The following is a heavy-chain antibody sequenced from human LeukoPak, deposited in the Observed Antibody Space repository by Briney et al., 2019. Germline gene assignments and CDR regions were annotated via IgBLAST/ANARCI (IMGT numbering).Heavy chain of an antibody. CDR2: IYPGESDT. D-gene: IGHD5-12*01. Sequence: GESLKISCKGSGYSFTSYWIGGGRRMPGKGVEGMGIIYPGESDTRYSPSFQGQVTISADKSLSTAYLQWSSLKATDTAMYYCARLNGGYPINYFDYWGQGTLVTVSS. J-gene: IGHJ4*02. V-gene: IGHV5-51*01. CDR1: GYSFTSYW. CDR3: ARLNGGYPINYFDY.